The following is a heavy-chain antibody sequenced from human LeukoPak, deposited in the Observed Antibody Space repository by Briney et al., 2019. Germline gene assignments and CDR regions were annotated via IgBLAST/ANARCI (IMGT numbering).Heavy chain of an antibody. CDR3: ARPYDSSGYYYFGY. Sequence: ASVKVSCKAPGGTFNSYAISWVGQAPGQGGEWMGGIIPIFGRANYAQKFQGRVTNTGEETKSTAYMELSSLRSEDTALYYCARPYDSSGYYYFGYWGQGTLVTVSS. D-gene: IGHD3-22*01. V-gene: IGHV1-69*01. CDR2: IIPIFGRA. J-gene: IGHJ4*02. CDR1: GGTFNSYA.